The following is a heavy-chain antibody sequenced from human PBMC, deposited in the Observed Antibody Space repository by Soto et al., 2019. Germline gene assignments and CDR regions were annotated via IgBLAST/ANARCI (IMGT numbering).Heavy chain of an antibody. CDR2: IYYSGST. D-gene: IGHD6-19*01. V-gene: IGHV4-61*08. J-gene: IGHJ4*02. CDR3: ARAPSQWLIDY. Sequence: ASETLSLTCTVSGGSISSGGYYWSWIRQHPGKGLEWIGYIYYSGSTNYNPSLKSRVTISVDTSKNQFSLKLRSVTAADTAVYYCARAPSQWLIDYWGQGTLVTVSS. CDR1: GGSISSGGYY.